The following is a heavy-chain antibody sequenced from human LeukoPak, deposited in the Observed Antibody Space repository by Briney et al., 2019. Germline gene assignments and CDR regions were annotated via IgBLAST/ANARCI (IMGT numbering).Heavy chain of an antibody. D-gene: IGHD5-12*01. Sequence: SVKVSCKASGGTFSSYVISWVRQAPGQGLVWMGRIIPILGIANYAQKFQGRVTITADKSTSTAYMELSSLRSEDTAVYYCAKEGLEVDVATFRHWGQGALVTVSS. V-gene: IGHV1-69*04. CDR1: GGTFSSYV. CDR3: AKEGLEVDVATFRH. CDR2: IIPILGIA. J-gene: IGHJ4*02.